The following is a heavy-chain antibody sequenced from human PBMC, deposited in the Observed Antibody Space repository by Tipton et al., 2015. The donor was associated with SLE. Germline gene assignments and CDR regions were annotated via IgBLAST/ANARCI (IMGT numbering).Heavy chain of an antibody. CDR3: SRGWATPDY. CDR1: GFTFNNYN. D-gene: IGHD2-15*01. V-gene: IGHV3-21*03. J-gene: IGHJ4*02. CDR2: ISSSSSSV. Sequence: SLRLSCAASGFTFNNYNMNWVRQAPGKGLDWVSSISSSSSSVYYADSAKGRFTISRDNAKNSLYLQMDSLRAEDTAVYYCSRGWATPDYWGQGTLVTVSS.